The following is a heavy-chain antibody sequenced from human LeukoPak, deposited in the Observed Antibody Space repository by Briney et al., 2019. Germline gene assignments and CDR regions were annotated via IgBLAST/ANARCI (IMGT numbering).Heavy chain of an antibody. J-gene: IGHJ4*02. D-gene: IGHD2-2*01. V-gene: IGHV1-69*13. CDR3: ARDPLEDIVVVPAANFAY. CDR1: GYTFTNYG. CDR2: IIPIFGTA. Sequence: ASVKVSCKASGYTFTNYGINWVRQAPGQGLEWMGGIIPIFGTANYAQKFQGRVTITADESTSTAYMELSSLRSGDTAVYYCARDPLEDIVVVPAANFAYWGQGTLVTVSS.